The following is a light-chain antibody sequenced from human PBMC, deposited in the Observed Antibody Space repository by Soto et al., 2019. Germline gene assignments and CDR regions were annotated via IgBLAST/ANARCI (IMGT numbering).Light chain of an antibody. V-gene: IGLV2-8*01. Sequence: QSALTQPPSASGSPGQSVTISCSGTSSNVAFYNFVSWYQQRPGKAPTLTIYEVTKRPSGVPDRFSGSKSGNTASLTVSGLQAEDEADYYCSSYAGTNNYVVFGGGTKLPVL. CDR1: SSNVAFYNF. CDR2: EVT. J-gene: IGLJ2*01. CDR3: SSYAGTNNYVV.